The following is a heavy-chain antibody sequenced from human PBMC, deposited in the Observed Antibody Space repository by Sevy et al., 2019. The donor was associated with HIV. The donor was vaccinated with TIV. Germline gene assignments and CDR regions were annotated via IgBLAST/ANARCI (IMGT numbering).Heavy chain of an antibody. J-gene: IGHJ6*02. CDR2: ISAYNGNT. Sequence: ASVKVSCKASGYTFTSYGISWVRQAPGQGLEWMGWISAYNGNTNYAQKLQGRVTMTTDTSTSTAYMEQRSLRSDDTAVYYGAGFTLDTDYYYYGMDVWGQGTTVTVSS. D-gene: IGHD5-18*01. CDR1: GYTFTSYG. V-gene: IGHV1-18*01. CDR3: AGFTLDTDYYYYGMDV.